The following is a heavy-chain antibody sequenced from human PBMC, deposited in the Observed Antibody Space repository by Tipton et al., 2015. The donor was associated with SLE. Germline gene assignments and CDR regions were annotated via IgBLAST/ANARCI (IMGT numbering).Heavy chain of an antibody. CDR2: IYYSGST. D-gene: IGHD6-19*01. CDR3: ARAMEQWVGVFDY. J-gene: IGHJ4*02. Sequence: TLSLTCTVSGGSISSHYWSWIRQPPGKGLEWIGYIYYSGSTNYNPALKSRVTISVDTSKNQFSLKLSSVTAADTAVYYCARAMEQWVGVFDYWGQGTLVTVSS. CDR1: GGSISSHY. V-gene: IGHV4-59*11.